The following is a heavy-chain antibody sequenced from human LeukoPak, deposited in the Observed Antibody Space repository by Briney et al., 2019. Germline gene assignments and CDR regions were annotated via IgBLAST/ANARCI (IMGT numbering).Heavy chain of an antibody. D-gene: IGHD3-10*01. CDR2: IIPIFGTA. Sequence: ASVKVSCKASGGTFSSYAISWVRQAPGQGLEWMGGIIPIFGTAYYAQKLQGRVTITTDESTSTAYMELSSLRSEDTAVCYCARGSYIYGSGRSNYYYYMDVWGKGTTVTVSS. J-gene: IGHJ6*03. V-gene: IGHV1-69*05. CDR1: GGTFSSYA. CDR3: ARGSYIYGSGRSNYYYYMDV.